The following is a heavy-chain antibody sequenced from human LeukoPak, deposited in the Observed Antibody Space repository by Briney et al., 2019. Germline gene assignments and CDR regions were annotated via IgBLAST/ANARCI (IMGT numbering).Heavy chain of an antibody. CDR2: INPNSGGT. J-gene: IGHJ5*02. CDR3: ARRRVAGSWFDP. Sequence: GVSVKVSCKASGYTFTGYYMHWVRQAPGQGLEWMGWINPNSGGTNYAQKFQGRVTMTRDTSISTAYMELSRLRSDDTAVYYCARRRVAGSWFDPWGQGTLVTVSS. CDR1: GYTFTGYY. V-gene: IGHV1-2*02.